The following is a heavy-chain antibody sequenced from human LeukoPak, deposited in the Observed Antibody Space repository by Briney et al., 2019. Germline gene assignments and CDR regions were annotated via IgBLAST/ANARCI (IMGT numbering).Heavy chain of an antibody. Sequence: PSETLSLTCAVSGGSINSGGYSWSWIRQPPGKGLEWIGYIYHSGSTYYNPSLKSRVTISVDRSKNQFSLKLSSVTAADTAVYYCARRTNSSGLDYWGQGTLVTVSS. D-gene: IGHD5-18*01. J-gene: IGHJ4*02. CDR1: GGSINSGGYS. CDR2: IYHSGST. CDR3: ARRTNSSGLDY. V-gene: IGHV4-30-2*01.